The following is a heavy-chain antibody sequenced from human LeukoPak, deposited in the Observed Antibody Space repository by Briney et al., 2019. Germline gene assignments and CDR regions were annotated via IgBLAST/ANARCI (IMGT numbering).Heavy chain of an antibody. CDR2: INPSGGST. CDR3: ARGDYYDSSGPGSLFDY. J-gene: IGHJ4*02. Sequence: ASVKVSCKASGYTFTSYYMHWVRQAPGQGLEWMGIINPSGGSTSYAQKFQGRVTMTRDTSTSTVYMELSSLRSEDTAVYYCARGDYYDSSGPGSLFDYWGQGTLVTVSA. V-gene: IGHV1-46*01. D-gene: IGHD3-22*01. CDR1: GYTFTSYY.